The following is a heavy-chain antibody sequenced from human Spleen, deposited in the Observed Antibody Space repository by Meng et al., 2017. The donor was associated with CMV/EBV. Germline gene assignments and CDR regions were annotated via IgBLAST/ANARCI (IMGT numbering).Heavy chain of an antibody. J-gene: IGHJ6*02. Sequence: GESLKISCAASGFTFSSYSMNWVRQAPGKGLEWVPSISSSSSYIYYADSVKGRFTISRDSAKNSLYLQMNSLRAEDTAVYYCARDGQSPGLRIVVVPAGSYGMDVWGQGTTVTVSS. CDR2: ISSSSSYI. V-gene: IGHV3-21*01. CDR3: ARDGQSPGLRIVVVPAGSYGMDV. CDR1: GFTFSSYS. D-gene: IGHD2-2*01.